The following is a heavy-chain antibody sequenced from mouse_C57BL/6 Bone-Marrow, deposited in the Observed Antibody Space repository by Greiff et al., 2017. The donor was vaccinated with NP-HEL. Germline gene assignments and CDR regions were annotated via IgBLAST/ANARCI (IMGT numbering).Heavy chain of an antibody. J-gene: IGHJ1*03. V-gene: IGHV1-39*01. Sequence: VQLKQSGPELVKPGASVKISCKASGYSFTDYNMNWVKQSNGKSLEWIGVINPNYGTTSYHQKFKGKATLTVDQSSSTAYMQLNSLTSEDSAVYYCARCPNGSSYEYFDVWGTGTTVTVSS. CDR2: INPNYGTT. D-gene: IGHD1-1*01. CDR3: ARCPNGSSYEYFDV. CDR1: GYSFTDYN.